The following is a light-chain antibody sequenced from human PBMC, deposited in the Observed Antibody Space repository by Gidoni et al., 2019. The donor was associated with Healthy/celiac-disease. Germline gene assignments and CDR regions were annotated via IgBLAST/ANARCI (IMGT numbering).Light chain of an antibody. CDR3: SAWYSRLSALV. CDR1: SNNVGNQG. Sequence: QAGLTQPPSGSKGLRQTATLTCTANSNNVGNQGAAWLQQHQGHPPKLLSYRNNNRPSGISERLSASRSGNTASLTITGLQPEDEADYYCSAWYSRLSALVFGGGTTLTVL. J-gene: IGLJ3*02. V-gene: IGLV10-54*01. CDR2: RNN.